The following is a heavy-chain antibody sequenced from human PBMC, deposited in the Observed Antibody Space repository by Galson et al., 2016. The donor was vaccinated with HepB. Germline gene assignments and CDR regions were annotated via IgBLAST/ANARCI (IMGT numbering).Heavy chain of an antibody. CDR1: GGSISTSY. CDR2: IYYSGST. J-gene: IGHJ4*02. Sequence: QVQLQESGPGLVKPSETLSPPCPVPGGSISTSYWRWIRQPPGKGLEWIAYIYYSGSTNQNPSLKSRVTISVDTSKNQFSLQLRSVTAADTAVYYCARDRGSAAGFDYWGQGTLVTVSS. D-gene: IGHD6-13*01. V-gene: IGHV4-59*01. CDR3: ARDRGSAAGFDY.